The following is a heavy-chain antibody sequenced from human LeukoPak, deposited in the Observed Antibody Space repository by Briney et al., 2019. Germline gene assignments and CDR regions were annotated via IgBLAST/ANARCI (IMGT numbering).Heavy chain of an antibody. D-gene: IGHD6-19*01. CDR1: GGSISSSSYY. V-gene: IGHV4-39*07. CDR2: IYYSGST. Sequence: SETLSLTCTVSGGSISSSSYYWGWIRQPPGKGLEWIGSIYYSGSTYYNPSLKSRVTISVDTSKNQFSLKLSSVTAADTAVYYCARATKQCFDPWGQGTLATVSS. CDR3: ARATKQCFDP. J-gene: IGHJ5*02.